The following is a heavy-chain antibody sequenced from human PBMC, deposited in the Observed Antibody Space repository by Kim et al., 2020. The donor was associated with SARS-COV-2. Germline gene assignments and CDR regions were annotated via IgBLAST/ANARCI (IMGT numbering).Heavy chain of an antibody. J-gene: IGHJ4*02. CDR1: GFTFSSYT. V-gene: IGHV3-21*01. D-gene: IGHD3-16*02. CDR2: ISSDSSYI. CDR3: ARTHYDYVWGNYRYIEDRYFGY. Sequence: GGSLRLSCAASGFTFSSYTMNWVRQAPGKGLEWVSSISSDSSYIFYADSMKGRFTISRDNAKNSLYLQMNSLRAEDTAVYYCARTHYDYVWGNYRYIEDRYFGYWGQGTLVTVSS.